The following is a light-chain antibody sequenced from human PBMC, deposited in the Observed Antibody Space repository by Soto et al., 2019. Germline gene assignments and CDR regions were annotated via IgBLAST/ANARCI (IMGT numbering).Light chain of an antibody. V-gene: IGKV3-11*01. Sequence: EIGLTQSPATLSFSPGERATLSCRASQTVSSSLAWYQQKPGQAPRLLIYEASNRATGIPARFSGSGSGADFTLTISGLEPEDFALYYCQQHINWPLTFGGGTKVDIK. CDR2: EAS. CDR1: QTVSSS. J-gene: IGKJ4*01. CDR3: QQHINWPLT.